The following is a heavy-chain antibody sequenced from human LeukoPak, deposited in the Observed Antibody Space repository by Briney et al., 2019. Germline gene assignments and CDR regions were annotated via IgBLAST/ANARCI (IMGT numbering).Heavy chain of an antibody. D-gene: IGHD6-13*01. CDR1: GFTFSSYA. Sequence: PGGSLRLSCAASGFTFSSYAMSWVRQAPGKGLEWVSAISGSGGSTYYADSVKGRFTISRDNSKNTLYLQMNSLRAEDTAVYYCTTATGNLAAADYWGQGTLVTVSS. V-gene: IGHV3-23*01. CDR2: ISGSGGST. CDR3: TTATGNLAAADY. J-gene: IGHJ4*02.